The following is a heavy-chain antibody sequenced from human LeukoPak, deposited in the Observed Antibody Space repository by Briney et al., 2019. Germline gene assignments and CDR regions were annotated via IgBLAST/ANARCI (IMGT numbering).Heavy chain of an antibody. D-gene: IGHD3-16*02. J-gene: IGHJ4*02. CDR2: IYGGDKT. V-gene: IGHV3-53*01. CDR3: ARGFGGSYRYLDY. CDR1: GFTVSSIH. Sequence: GGSLRLSCAASGFTVSSIHMSWVRQAPGKGLEWVSLIYGGDKTYYADSVKGRFSISRDNAKNTLYLQMNSLRVEDTAVYFCARGFGGSYRYLDYWGQGTLVTVSS.